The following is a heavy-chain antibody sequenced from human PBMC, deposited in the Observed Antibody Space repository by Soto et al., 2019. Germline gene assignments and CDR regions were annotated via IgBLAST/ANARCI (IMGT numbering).Heavy chain of an antibody. Sequence: ASVKVSCKASGYTFTSYGISCVRQAPGQGLEWMGWISAYNGNTNYAQKLQGRVTMTTDTSTSTAYMELRSLRSDDTAVYYCARPFPGIAVAGTRYYYYGMDVWGQGTTVTVSS. CDR3: ARPFPGIAVAGTRYYYYGMDV. CDR2: ISAYNGNT. V-gene: IGHV1-18*04. J-gene: IGHJ6*02. CDR1: GYTFTSYG. D-gene: IGHD6-19*01.